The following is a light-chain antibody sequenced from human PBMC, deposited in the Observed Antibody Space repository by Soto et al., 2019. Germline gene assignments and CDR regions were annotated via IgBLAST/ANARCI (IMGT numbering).Light chain of an antibody. CDR1: QSVSNN. V-gene: IGKV3-15*01. CDR3: QQYNNWPRT. CDR2: GAF. Sequence: EIVMTQSPATLSVSPGERATLSCRASQSVSNNFAWFQKKPGQAPRRLIYGAFTRAIGIPGRFSGSGSGTEFTLTISSLQSEDFAVYDCQQYNNWPRTFGEGTKV. J-gene: IGKJ1*01.